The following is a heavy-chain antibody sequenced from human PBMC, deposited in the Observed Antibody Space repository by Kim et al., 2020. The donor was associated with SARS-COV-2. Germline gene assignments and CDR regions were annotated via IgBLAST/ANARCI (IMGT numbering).Heavy chain of an antibody. J-gene: IGHJ6*02. CDR3: AKAMVIPCDYVMDV. V-gene: IGHV3-9*01. D-gene: IGHD3-22*01. Sequence: YADGVKGRFTISRDNAKSSLYLQMNSLRAEDTALYYCAKAMVIPCDYVMDVWGQRTAVTVSS.